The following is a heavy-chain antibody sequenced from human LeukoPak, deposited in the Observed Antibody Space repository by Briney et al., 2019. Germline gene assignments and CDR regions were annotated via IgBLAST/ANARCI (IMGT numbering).Heavy chain of an antibody. Sequence: GGSLRLSCAASGFTFSSYWTSWVRQAPGKGLEWVSYISAISSSSTYYADSVKGRFTISRDNAKNSLYLQMNSLRAEDTAVYYCARDYGSGSYRRFDPWGQGTLVTVSS. CDR2: ISAISSSST. V-gene: IGHV3-48*04. D-gene: IGHD3-10*01. CDR3: ARDYGSGSYRRFDP. CDR1: GFTFSSYW. J-gene: IGHJ5*02.